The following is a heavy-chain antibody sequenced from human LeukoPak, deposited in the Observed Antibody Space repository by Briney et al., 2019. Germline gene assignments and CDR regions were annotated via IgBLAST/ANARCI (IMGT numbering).Heavy chain of an antibody. J-gene: IGHJ4*02. V-gene: IGHV1-2*02. Sequence: ASVKVSCKASGYTFTGYYMHWVRQAPGQGLEWMGWINPNSGGTNYAQKFQGRVTMTRDTSISTAYMELSRLRSGDTAVYYCARDFSYYYDSSGFDYWGQGTLVTVSS. CDR3: ARDFSYYYDSSGFDY. CDR2: INPNSGGT. CDR1: GYTFTGYY. D-gene: IGHD3-22*01.